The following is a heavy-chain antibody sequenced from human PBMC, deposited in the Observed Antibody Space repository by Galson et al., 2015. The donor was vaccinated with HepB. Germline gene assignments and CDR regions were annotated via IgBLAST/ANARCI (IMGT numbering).Heavy chain of an antibody. CDR2: IKSDGSDT. CDR1: GFTFSDYW. J-gene: IGHJ4*02. CDR3: AVRGGR. D-gene: IGHD3-16*01. V-gene: IGHV3-74*01. Sequence: SLRLSCAASGFTFSDYWMYWARQSPGKGLEWVSRIKSDGSDTNYAESVKGRFTISRDNGKNTLFLQMNSLRGEDTDVYYCAVRGGRWGQGTLVTVSS.